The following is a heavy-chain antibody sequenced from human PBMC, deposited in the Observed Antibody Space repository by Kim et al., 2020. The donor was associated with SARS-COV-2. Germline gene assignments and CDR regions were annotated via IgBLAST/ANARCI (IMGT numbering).Heavy chain of an antibody. CDR2: ISYDGSNK. D-gene: IGHD1-7*01. V-gene: IGHV3-30*18. CDR3: AKDSKGYNWNSPFDY. J-gene: IGHJ4*02. CDR1: GFTFSSYG. Sequence: GGSLRLSCAASGFTFSSYGMHWVRQAPGKGLEWVAVISYDGSNKYYADSVKGRFTISRDNSKNTLYLQMNSLRAEDTAVYYCAKDSKGYNWNSPFDYWGPGTLVTVSS.